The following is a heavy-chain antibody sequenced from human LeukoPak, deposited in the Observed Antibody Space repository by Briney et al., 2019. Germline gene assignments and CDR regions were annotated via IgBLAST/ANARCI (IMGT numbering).Heavy chain of an antibody. CDR2: IIQDGSEE. CDR3: ARDWRQDNAFDL. D-gene: IGHD2-15*01. V-gene: IGHV3-7*01. J-gene: IGHJ3*01. CDR1: EFTFSGHQ. Sequence: GGSLRLSCAASEFTFSGHQMSWVRQAPGKGPEWVAKIIQDGSEEYYLDSVKGRFTISRDNGKNSLYLEMNSLRVEDTAVYYCARDWRQDNAFDLWGRGTMVTVSS.